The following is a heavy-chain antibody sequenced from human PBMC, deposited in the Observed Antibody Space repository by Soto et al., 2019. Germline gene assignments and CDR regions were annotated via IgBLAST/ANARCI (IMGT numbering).Heavy chain of an antibody. CDR1: GFTFSSYG. V-gene: IGHV3-30*18. J-gene: IGHJ4*02. Sequence: QVQLVESGGGVVQPGRSLRLSCAASGFTFSSYGMHWVRQAPGKGLEWVAVISYDGSNKYYADSVKGRFTISRDNSKNTLCLQMNSLRAEDTAVYYCAKDEGGHSSGWYGADYWGQGTLVTVSS. CDR2: ISYDGSNK. D-gene: IGHD6-19*01. CDR3: AKDEGGHSSGWYGADY.